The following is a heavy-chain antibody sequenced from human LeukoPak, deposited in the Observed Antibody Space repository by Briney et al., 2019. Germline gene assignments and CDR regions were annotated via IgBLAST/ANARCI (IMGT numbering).Heavy chain of an antibody. Sequence: GGSLRLSCAASGFTFSSYGMHWVRQAPGKGLEYVSAINSNGGSTYYANSVKGRFTISRDNSKNTLYLQMGSLRAEDMAVYYCASILRSSSGYYFDYWGQGTLVTVSS. CDR2: INSNGGST. CDR3: ASILRSSSGYYFDY. J-gene: IGHJ4*02. CDR1: GFTFSSYG. V-gene: IGHV3-64*01. D-gene: IGHD3-10*01.